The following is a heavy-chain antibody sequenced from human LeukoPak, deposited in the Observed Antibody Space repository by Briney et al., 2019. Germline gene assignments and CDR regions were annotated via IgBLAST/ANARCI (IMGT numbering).Heavy chain of an antibody. Sequence: SETLSLTCAVYGGSFSGYYWSWIRQPPGKGLEWIGEINHSGSTNYNPSLKSRVTISVDTSKNQFSLKLSSVTAADTAVYYCARDVVILTGYYIFDYWGQGTLVTVSS. CDR3: ARDVVILTGYYIFDY. V-gene: IGHV4-34*01. J-gene: IGHJ4*02. CDR2: INHSGST. D-gene: IGHD3-9*01. CDR1: GGSFSGYY.